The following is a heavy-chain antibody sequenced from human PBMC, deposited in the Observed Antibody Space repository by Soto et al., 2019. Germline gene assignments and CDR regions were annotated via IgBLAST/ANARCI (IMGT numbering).Heavy chain of an antibody. J-gene: IGHJ6*02. Sequence: TSETLSLTCTVSGGSISSGGYYWSWIRQHPGKGLEWIGYIYYSGSTYYNPSLKSRVTISVDTSKNQFSLKLSSVTAADTAVYYCARDRGLGYSGYDYYYYYGMDVWGQGTTVTVSS. D-gene: IGHD5-12*01. CDR3: ARDRGLGYSGYDYYYYYGMDV. CDR2: IYYSGST. V-gene: IGHV4-31*03. CDR1: GGSISSGGYY.